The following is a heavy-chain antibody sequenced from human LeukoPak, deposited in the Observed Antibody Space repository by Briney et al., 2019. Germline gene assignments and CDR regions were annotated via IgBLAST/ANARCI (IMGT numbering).Heavy chain of an antibody. D-gene: IGHD6-13*01. Sequence: GGSLRLSCAASGFTFSSYAMSWVRQAPGKGLEWVSAISGSGGSTYYADSVKGRITISRDNSKNTLYLQMNSLRAEDTAVYYCAKDRIAVAGGLNWFDPWGQGTLVTVSS. CDR1: GFTFSSYA. J-gene: IGHJ5*02. V-gene: IGHV3-23*01. CDR2: ISGSGGST. CDR3: AKDRIAVAGGLNWFDP.